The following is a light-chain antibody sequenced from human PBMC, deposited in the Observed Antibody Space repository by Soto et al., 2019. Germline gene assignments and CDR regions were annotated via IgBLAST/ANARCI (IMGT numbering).Light chain of an antibody. CDR2: GNN. CDR1: SSNIGRNT. CDR3: AAWDDSLRGVV. V-gene: IGLV1-44*01. Sequence: QAVVTQPPSASGTPGQRVTISCSGSSSNIGRNTVNWYQQLPGTAPKLLIYGNNQRPSGVPDRFSGSKSGTSASLAISGLQSDDEADYYCAAWDDSLRGVVFGGGTKLTVL. J-gene: IGLJ2*01.